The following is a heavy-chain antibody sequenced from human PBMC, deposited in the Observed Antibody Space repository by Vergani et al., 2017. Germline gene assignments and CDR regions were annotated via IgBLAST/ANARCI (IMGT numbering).Heavy chain of an antibody. CDR3: ATRDGEPLNFEYYFDY. CDR2: FDPEDGET. Sequence: QVQLVQSGAEVKKPGSSVKVSCKVSGYTLTELSMHWVRQAPGKGLEWMGGFDPEDGETIYAQKFQGRVTMTEDTSTDTAYMELSSLRSEDTAVYYCATRDGEPLNFEYYFDYWGQGTLVTVSS. CDR1: GYTLTELS. V-gene: IGHV1-24*01. D-gene: IGHD3-10*01. J-gene: IGHJ4*02.